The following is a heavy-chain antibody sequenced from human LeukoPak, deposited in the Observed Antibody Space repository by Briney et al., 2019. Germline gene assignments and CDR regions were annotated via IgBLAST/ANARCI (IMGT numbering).Heavy chain of an antibody. J-gene: IGHJ4*02. V-gene: IGHV5-51*01. CDR3: ATYFGDTMVRGVIIGAVGYFDY. CDR1: GYSFTSYW. CDR2: IYPGDSDT. Sequence: HGESLKISCKGSGYSFTSYWIGWVRQMPGKGLEWMGIIYPGDSDTRYSPSFQGQVTISADKSISTAYLQWSSLKASDTAMYYCATYFGDTMVRGVIIGAVGYFDYWGQGTLVTVSS. D-gene: IGHD3-10*01.